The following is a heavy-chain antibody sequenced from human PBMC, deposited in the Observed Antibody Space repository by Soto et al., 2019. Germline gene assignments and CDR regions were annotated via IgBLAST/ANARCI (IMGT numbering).Heavy chain of an antibody. D-gene: IGHD2-15*01. J-gene: IGHJ6*02. CDR3: ASRLAATFGV. V-gene: IGHV1-69*13. CDR1: GGTFSSYA. CDR2: IIPIFGTA. Sequence: ASVKVSCKASGGTFSSYAISWVRQAPGQGLEWMGGIIPIFGTANYAQKFQGRVTITADESTSTAYMELSSLRSEDTAVYYCASRLAATFGVWGQGTTVTVSS.